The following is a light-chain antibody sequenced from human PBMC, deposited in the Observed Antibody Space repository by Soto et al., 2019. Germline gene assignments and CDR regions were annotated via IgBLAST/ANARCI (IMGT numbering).Light chain of an antibody. CDR2: DAS. V-gene: IGKV1-33*01. CDR3: QQYDKLPYT. CDR1: QDMTNF. Sequence: DIQMTQSPSSLSASVGDRVTITCLASQDMTNFLAWFQQKPGTVPRLLISDASDLQIGVPSRFSGSGSGRHFTFTISSLQPEDIATYYCQQYDKLPYTFGPGTKLEIK. J-gene: IGKJ2*01.